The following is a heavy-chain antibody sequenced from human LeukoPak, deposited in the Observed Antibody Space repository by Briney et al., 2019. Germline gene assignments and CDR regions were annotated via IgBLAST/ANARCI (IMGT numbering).Heavy chain of an antibody. CDR3: ARRTMSVFDQ. CDR1: GFPFSTYA. Sequence: GGSLRLSCAASGFPFSTYAMNWVRQVPGNGLQWVAGISGRGNGTYYADSLKGRFTISRDNSKNTVYLQMSSLRGEDTAIYWCARRTMSVFDQWGQGTLVTVSS. CDR2: ISGRGNGT. V-gene: IGHV3-23*01. J-gene: IGHJ4*02.